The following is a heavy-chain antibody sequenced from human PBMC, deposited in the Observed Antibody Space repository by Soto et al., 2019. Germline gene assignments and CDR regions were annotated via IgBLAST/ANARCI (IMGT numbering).Heavy chain of an antibody. CDR2: IYHSGST. D-gene: IGHD6-13*01. CDR3: ARAAMGGSSWPFDY. J-gene: IGHJ4*02. V-gene: IGHV4-4*02. Sequence: QVQLQESGPGLVKPSGTLSLTCAVSGGSISSSNWWSWVRQPLGKGLEWIGEIYHSGSTNYNPSLKRRVTISVDKSKNQFSLKLSSVTAADTAVYYCARAAMGGSSWPFDYWGQGTLVTVSS. CDR1: GGSISSSNW.